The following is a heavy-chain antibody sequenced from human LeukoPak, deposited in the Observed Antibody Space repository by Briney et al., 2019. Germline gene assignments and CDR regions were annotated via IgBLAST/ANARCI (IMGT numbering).Heavy chain of an antibody. J-gene: IGHJ6*02. V-gene: IGHV6-1*01. Sequence: SQTLSLTCAISGDSVSSNSATWNWIRQSPSRGLEWLVRTDYRSTWYNDYAVSMKIRITIHPDTSKNQSSLQLNSVTPEDTAVYYCARRKAATFGMDVWGQGTTVTVSS. CDR3: ARRKAATFGMDV. CDR1: GDSVSSNSAT. CDR2: TDYRSTWYN. D-gene: IGHD6-13*01.